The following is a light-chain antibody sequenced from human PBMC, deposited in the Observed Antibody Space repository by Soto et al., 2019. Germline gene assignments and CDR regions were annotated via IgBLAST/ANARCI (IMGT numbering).Light chain of an antibody. CDR2: EVS. CDR3: SSYAGSNNLV. CDR1: SSDVGGYNY. V-gene: IGLV2-8*01. J-gene: IGLJ2*01. Sequence: QSALTQPPSASGSPGQSVTISCTGTSSDVGGYNYVSWYQQHPGKAPKLMIYEVSKRPSGVPDRFSGSKSGNTASLTVSGLQAEDEADYYSSSYAGSNNLVFGGGNKLTVL.